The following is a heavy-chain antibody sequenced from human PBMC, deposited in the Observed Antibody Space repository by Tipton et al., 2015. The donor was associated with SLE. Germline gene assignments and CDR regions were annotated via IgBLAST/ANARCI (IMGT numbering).Heavy chain of an antibody. D-gene: IGHD5-12*01. V-gene: IGHV4-38-2*01. CDR3: ARYSGYANFDY. CDR1: GYSISSGYY. Sequence: LRLSCAVSGYSISSGYYWAWIRQPPGKGLEWIGSVFHSGSTYYNPSLKSRVTMSVDTSKNQFSLKLSSVTAADTAVYYCARYSGYANFDYWGQGTLVTVSS. CDR2: VFHSGST. J-gene: IGHJ4*02.